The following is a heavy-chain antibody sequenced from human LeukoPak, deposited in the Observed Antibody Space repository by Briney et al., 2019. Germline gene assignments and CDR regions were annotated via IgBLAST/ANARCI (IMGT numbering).Heavy chain of an antibody. D-gene: IGHD6-6*01. V-gene: IGHV4-59*11. CDR1: GGSLSGPY. CDR2: VSYTGRT. J-gene: IGHJ4*02. Sequence: SETLSLTCTVSGGSLSGPYSSWVRQPPGKRLEWIGYVSYTGRTKYNPSLQSRVTISIDTSKNQFSMKMGSVTAADTAVYYCARGPDSGSDYWGQGTLVTVSS. CDR3: ARGPDSGSDY.